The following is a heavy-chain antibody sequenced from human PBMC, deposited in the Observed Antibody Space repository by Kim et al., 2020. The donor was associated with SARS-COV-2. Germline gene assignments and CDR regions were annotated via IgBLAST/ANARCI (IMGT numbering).Heavy chain of an antibody. D-gene: IGHD3-22*01. CDR2: FDPEDGET. V-gene: IGHV1-24*01. CDR1: GYTLTELS. CDR3: ATGYYDSSGYSYGMDV. Sequence: ASVKVSCKVSGYTLTELSMHWVRQAPGKGLEWMGGFDPEDGETIYAQKFQGRVTMTEDTSTDTAYMELSSLRSEDTAGYYCATGYYDSSGYSYGMDVWGQGTTVTVSS. J-gene: IGHJ6*02.